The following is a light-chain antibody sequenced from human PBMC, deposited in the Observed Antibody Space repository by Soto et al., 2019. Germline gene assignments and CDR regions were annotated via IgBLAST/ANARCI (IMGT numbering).Light chain of an antibody. CDR1: QSIHGN. CDR3: QQYDNWSTWA. J-gene: IGKJ2*01. CDR2: GAY. V-gene: IGKV3-15*01. Sequence: EIVMTQSHASPSVSAGEWSTLSSMASQSIHGNLAWYQQKPGQAHSVLIYGAYTRATGIPARFSGSVSGTEFTLTIRRLKSEDLAVYYGQQYDNWSTWAVGRGTTVEIK.